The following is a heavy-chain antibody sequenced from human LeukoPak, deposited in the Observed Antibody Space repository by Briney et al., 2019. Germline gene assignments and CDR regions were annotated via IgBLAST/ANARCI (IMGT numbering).Heavy chain of an antibody. J-gene: IGHJ4*02. Sequence: SETLSLSCTVSGGSISSDYWSWIRQPPGKGLEWIGYIYYSGSTNYNPSLKSRVTISVDTSKNQFSLKLSSVTAADTAVYYCARTHRGYSYGYGFDYWGQGTLVTVSS. D-gene: IGHD5-18*01. CDR1: GGSISSDY. V-gene: IGHV4-59*01. CDR3: ARTHRGYSYGYGFDY. CDR2: IYYSGST.